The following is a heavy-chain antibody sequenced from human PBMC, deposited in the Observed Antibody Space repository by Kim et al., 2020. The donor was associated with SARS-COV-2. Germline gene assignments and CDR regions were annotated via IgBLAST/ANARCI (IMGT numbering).Heavy chain of an antibody. CDR3: ARSDDFWSGYYTRYYYYGMDV. CDR2: ISSSSSYI. CDR1: GFTFSSYS. D-gene: IGHD3-3*01. J-gene: IGHJ6*02. V-gene: IGHV3-21*01. Sequence: GGSLRLSCAASGFTFSSYSMNWVRQAPGKGLEWVSSISSSSSYIYYADSVKGRFTISRDNAKNSLYLQMNNLRAEDTAVYYCARSDDFWSGYYTRYYYYGMDVWGRENTVTLSS.